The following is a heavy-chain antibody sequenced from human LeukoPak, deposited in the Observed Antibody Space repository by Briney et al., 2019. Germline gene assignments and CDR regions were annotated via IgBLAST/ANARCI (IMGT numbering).Heavy chain of an antibody. CDR2: ISYDGSNK. D-gene: IGHD2-2*01. V-gene: IGHV3-30-3*01. CDR1: GFTFSSYA. CDR3: ARGRPDIVVVPAAISYAFDI. J-gene: IGHJ3*02. Sequence: PGGSLRLSCAASGFTFSSYAMHWVRQAPGKGLEWVAVISYDGSNKYYAGSVKGRFTISRDNSKNTLYLQMNSLRAEDTAVYYCARGRPDIVVVPAAISYAFDIWGQGTMVTVSS.